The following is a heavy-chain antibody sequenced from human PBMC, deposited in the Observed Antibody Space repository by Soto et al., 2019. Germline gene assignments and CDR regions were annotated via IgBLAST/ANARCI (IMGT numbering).Heavy chain of an antibody. CDR2: VSPSFGPV. Sequence: QVQLEQSGAEMKKPGSSVRVSCKASGDTFSSYAIGWVRQAPGQGLEWMGGVSPSFGPVNTAQKFQGRVTFTADKSTSTAYMELSSLRSEDTAVYYCARCIAYYASGSYDYWGQGTLVTVSS. CDR1: GDTFSSYA. CDR3: ARCIAYYASGSYDY. V-gene: IGHV1-69*06. J-gene: IGHJ4*02. D-gene: IGHD3-10*01.